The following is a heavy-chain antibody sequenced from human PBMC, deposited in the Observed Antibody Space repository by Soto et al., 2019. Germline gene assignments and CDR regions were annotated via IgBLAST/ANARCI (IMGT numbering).Heavy chain of an antibody. J-gene: IGHJ5*02. D-gene: IGHD2-21*02. Sequence: SETLSLTCTVSGDSIGGVGYWSWIRQFPGRGLEWIGCISSSGSTYYNPALNSRISLSLDTPQNQFSLKPLSVTAADTAIYYCARSGVTGIVIPSHWFDPWGQGTLVTVSS. CDR2: ISSSGST. V-gene: IGHV4-31*03. CDR3: ARSGVTGIVIPSHWFDP. CDR1: GDSIGGVGY.